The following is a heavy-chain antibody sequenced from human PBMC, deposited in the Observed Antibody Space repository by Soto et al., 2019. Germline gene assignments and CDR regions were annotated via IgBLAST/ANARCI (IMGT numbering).Heavy chain of an antibody. CDR3: ARHFSVDYFDY. CDR2: SYYSGST. V-gene: IGHV4-59*08. CDR1: GGSISSYY. Sequence: PSETLSLTCAVSGGSISSYYWSWIRQPPGKGLEWIGYSYYSGSTNYNPSLKSRVTISVDTSKNQFSLKLSSVTAADTAVYYCARHFSVDYFDYWGQGALVTVYS. J-gene: IGHJ4*02.